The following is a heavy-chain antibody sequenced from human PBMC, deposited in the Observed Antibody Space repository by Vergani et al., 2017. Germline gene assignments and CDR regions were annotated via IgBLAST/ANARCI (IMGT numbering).Heavy chain of an antibody. CDR2: IDTNTGSP. Sequence: QVQLVQSGAEVKKPGASVKVSCKASGYTFTSYYMHWVRQAPGQGLEWVGWIDTNTGSPTYAQGFTGRFVFSLDTSVSTAFLQISSLKAEDTAFYYCARGAGLXWFGEEAYWYFDLWGRGTLVTVSS. CDR1: GYTFTSYY. CDR3: ARGAGLXWFGEEAYWYFDL. V-gene: IGHV7-4-1*02. D-gene: IGHD3-10*01. J-gene: IGHJ2*01.